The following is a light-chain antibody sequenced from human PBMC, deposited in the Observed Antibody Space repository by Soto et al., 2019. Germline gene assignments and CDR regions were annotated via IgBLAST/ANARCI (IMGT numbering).Light chain of an antibody. J-gene: IGLJ3*02. V-gene: IGLV2-8*01. Sequence: QSALTQPPSASGSPGQSVTISCTGTSSDGGGYNYVSWYQQYPGRAPKLMIYEVTKRPSGVPDRFSGSKSGNTASLTVSGLQAEAEADYYCSSYAASNNFYFVFGGGTQLTVL. CDR3: SSYAASNNFYFV. CDR1: SSDGGGYNY. CDR2: EVT.